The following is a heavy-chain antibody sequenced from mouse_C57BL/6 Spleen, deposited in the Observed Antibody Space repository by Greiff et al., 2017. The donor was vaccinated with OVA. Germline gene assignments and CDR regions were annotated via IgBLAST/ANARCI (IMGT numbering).Heavy chain of an antibody. CDR2: IYPGDGDT. V-gene: IGHV1-80*01. CDR3: ARGDYGSSLDY. Sequence: VMLVESGAELVKPGASVKISCKASGYAFSSYWMNWVKQRPGKGLEWIGQIYPGDGDTNYNGKFKGKATLTADKSSSTAYMQLSSLTSEDSAVYFCARGDYGSSLDYGGQGTTLTVSS. D-gene: IGHD1-1*01. CDR1: GYAFSSYW. J-gene: IGHJ2*01.